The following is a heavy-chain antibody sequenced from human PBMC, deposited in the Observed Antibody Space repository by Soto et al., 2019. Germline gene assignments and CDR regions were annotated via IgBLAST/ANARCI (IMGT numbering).Heavy chain of an antibody. CDR3: SRVVGRYYNIDY. CDR2: MNTNSGNT. Sequence: ASVKVSCKASGYTFTSYDINWVRQATGQGLVWMGWMNTNSGNTGYAQKFQGRVTMTRNTSISTAYMELSSLRSEDTAVHYCSRVVGRYYNIDYWGQGTLVTVSS. CDR1: GYTFTSYD. J-gene: IGHJ4*02. D-gene: IGHD1-26*01. V-gene: IGHV1-8*02.